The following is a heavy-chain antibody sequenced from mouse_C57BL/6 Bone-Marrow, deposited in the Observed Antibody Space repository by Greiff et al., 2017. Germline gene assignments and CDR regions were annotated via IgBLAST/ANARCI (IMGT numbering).Heavy chain of an antibody. V-gene: IGHV1-81*01. Sequence: VQLQQSGAELARPGASVKLSCKASGYTFTSYGISWVKQRTGQGLEWIGEIYPRSGNTYYNEKFKGKATLTADKSASTAYMELRSLTAEDSAVYFGARGRWDYDGPLDYWGQGTTLTVSS. D-gene: IGHD2-4*01. CDR2: IYPRSGNT. CDR3: ARGRWDYDGPLDY. J-gene: IGHJ2*01. CDR1: GYTFTSYG.